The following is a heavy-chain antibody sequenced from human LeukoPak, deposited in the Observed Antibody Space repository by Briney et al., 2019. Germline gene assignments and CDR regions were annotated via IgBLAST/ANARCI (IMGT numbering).Heavy chain of an antibody. CDR2: IWHDGSNK. CDR3: AAGRDGYNIPIDY. V-gene: IGHV3-33*01. J-gene: IGHJ4*02. CDR1: GFTFSSYG. D-gene: IGHD5-12*01. Sequence: GGSLRLSCAASGFTFSSYGMHWVRQAPGKGLEWVAVIWHDGSNKYYADSVKGRFTISRDNSKNTLYLQMNSLRAEDTAVYYCAAGRDGYNIPIDYWGQGTLVTVSS.